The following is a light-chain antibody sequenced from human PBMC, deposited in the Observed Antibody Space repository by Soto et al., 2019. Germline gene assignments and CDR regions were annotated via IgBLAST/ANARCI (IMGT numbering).Light chain of an antibody. CDR2: DAS. CDR3: QHHNNWPPFT. CDR1: QSVSNR. Sequence: EIVMTQSPATLSVSPGETVTLSCRASQSVSNRLAWYQQRPGQAPRLLIYDASTRATGIPARFSGSGAGTEFTLTISSLQSEDFAVYYCQHHNNWPPFTFGPGTKVDIK. V-gene: IGKV3-15*01. J-gene: IGKJ3*01.